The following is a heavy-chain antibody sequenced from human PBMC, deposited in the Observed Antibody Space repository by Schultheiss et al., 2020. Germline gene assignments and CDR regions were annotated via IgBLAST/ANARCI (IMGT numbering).Heavy chain of an antibody. V-gene: IGHV3-33*01. CDR1: GFTFSSYG. D-gene: IGHD5-24*01. Sequence: GGSLRLSCAASGFTFSSYGMHWVRQAPGKGLEWVAVIWYDGSNKYYADSVKGRFTISRDNSKNTLYLQMNSLRAEDTAVYYCARSVALEMATTSFDYWGQGTLVTVSS. CDR3: ARSVALEMATTSFDY. CDR2: IWYDGSNK. J-gene: IGHJ4*02.